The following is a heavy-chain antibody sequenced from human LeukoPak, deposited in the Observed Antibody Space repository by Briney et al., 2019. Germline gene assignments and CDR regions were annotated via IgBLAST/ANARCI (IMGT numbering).Heavy chain of an antibody. Sequence: GGSLRLSCAPSGFTFRNYAMSWVRQAPGKGLEWVSAIVGSGGTTYYADSVKGRFTISRGNSKNTLYLQMNSLRADDTAVYYCAKEMGYCSSSTCYPVPYFDYWGQGTLVTVSS. D-gene: IGHD2/OR15-2a*01. CDR3: AKEMGYCSSSTCYPVPYFDY. V-gene: IGHV3-23*01. CDR1: GFTFRNYA. J-gene: IGHJ4*02. CDR2: IVGSGGTT.